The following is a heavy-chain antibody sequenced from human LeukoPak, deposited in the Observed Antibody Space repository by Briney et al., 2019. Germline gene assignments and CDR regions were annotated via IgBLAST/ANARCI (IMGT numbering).Heavy chain of an antibody. D-gene: IGHD5-12*01. CDR2: ISYSGST. J-gene: IGHJ4*02. CDR1: GGSISSYY. Sequence: PSETLSLTCTVSGGSISSYYWSWIRQPPGKGLEWIGYISYSGSTNYNPSLKSRVAISVDTSKNQFSLKLSSVTAADTAVFYCARQHRGYSGYDYLYYWGQGTLVTVFS. V-gene: IGHV4-59*01. CDR3: ARQHRGYSGYDYLYY.